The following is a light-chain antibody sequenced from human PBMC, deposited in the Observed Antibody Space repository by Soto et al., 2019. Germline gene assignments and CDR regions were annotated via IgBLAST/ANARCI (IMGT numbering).Light chain of an antibody. V-gene: IGKV1-39*01. CDR2: AAS. CDR1: QSIGRY. J-gene: IGKJ1*01. CDR3: QESDSSPLWT. Sequence: DLQMTPSPSSLSASVGDRVTVTCRASQSIGRYLHWYQHKPGKAPKLLIYAASSWQSGVPSRFSGSGSGTDCTLTISSLQPEDFATYYCQESDSSPLWTFGQGTKVEIK.